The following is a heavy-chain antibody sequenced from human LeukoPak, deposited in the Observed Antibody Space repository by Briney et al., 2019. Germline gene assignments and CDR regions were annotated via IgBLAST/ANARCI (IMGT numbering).Heavy chain of an antibody. CDR2: ISPDGINK. Sequence: PGGSLRLSCAASGFTFEAFGMQWVRQAPGKGLEWVAFISPDGINKKYADSVKGRYTISRDNSEETLYLQVHDLRVEDTGVYICARDWKESHSPYYMDIWGRGTTVIVSS. CDR3: ARDWKESHSPYYMDI. V-gene: IGHV3-33*05. CDR1: GFTFEAFG. D-gene: IGHD1-1*01. J-gene: IGHJ6*03.